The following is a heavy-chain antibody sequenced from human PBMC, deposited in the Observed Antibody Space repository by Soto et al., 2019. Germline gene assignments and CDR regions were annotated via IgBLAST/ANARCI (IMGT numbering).Heavy chain of an antibody. J-gene: IGHJ5*02. CDR3: PRGFKDYQYVWGSYRYQNWFEP. Sequence: GGTVEVSCKASGYPFTRDDINWMRQATGQGLEGMGRLNPNRGNTGYAQKFQGRVAMTRNTSISTAYMELSSLRSEDTAVHSCPRGFKDYQYVWGSYRYQNWFEPWGQGTLGIVSS. V-gene: IGHV1-8*01. CDR2: LNPNRGNT. D-gene: IGHD3-16*02. CDR1: GYPFTRDD.